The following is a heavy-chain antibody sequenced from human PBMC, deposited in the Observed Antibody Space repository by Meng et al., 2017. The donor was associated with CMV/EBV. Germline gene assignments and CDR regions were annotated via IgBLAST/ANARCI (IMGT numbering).Heavy chain of an antibody. CDR2: IYYSGST. CDR3: ARAGGLRFLEWLLVWFDP. Sequence: SETLSLTCTVSGGSISSSSYYWGWIRQPPGKGLEWIGSIYYSGSTYYNPSLKSRVTISVDTSKNQFSLKLSSVTAADTAVYYCARAGGLRFLEWLLVWFDPWGQGTLVTVSS. J-gene: IGHJ5*02. V-gene: IGHV4-39*07. CDR1: GGSISSSSYY. D-gene: IGHD3-3*01.